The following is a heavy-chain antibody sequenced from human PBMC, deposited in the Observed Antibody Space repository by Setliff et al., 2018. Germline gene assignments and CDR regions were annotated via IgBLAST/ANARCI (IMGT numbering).Heavy chain of an antibody. J-gene: IGHJ2*01. CDR3: ARRRRFDSGGPRSPWYFDL. V-gene: IGHV5-51*01. CDR2: IYPDDSDT. Sequence: PGESLKISCQASGYNFLDYWIGWVRQMPGKGLEWMGIIYPDDSDTRYSPSVQGPFTISADKSISTAYLQWSSLKASDTAFYYCARRRRFDSGGPRSPWYFDLWGRGTLVTVSS. D-gene: IGHD3-22*01. CDR1: GYNFLDYW.